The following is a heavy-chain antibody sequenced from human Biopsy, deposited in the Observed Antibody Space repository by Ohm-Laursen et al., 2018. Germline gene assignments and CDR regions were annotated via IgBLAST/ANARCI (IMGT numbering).Heavy chain of an antibody. CDR3: ARDQRGPSLLEAKLTPNYFDY. J-gene: IGHJ4*02. CDR1: GFTLSYYS. D-gene: IGHD1-1*01. V-gene: IGHV3-21*01. CDR2: IRSGGDYM. Sequence: SLRLSCAASGFTLSYYSMTWVRQAPGKGLEWVSSIRSGGDYMFYADSVNGRFTISRDNAKNSLYLQMNSLRAEDTAVYYCARDQRGPSLLEAKLTPNYFDYWGRGSLVTVSS.